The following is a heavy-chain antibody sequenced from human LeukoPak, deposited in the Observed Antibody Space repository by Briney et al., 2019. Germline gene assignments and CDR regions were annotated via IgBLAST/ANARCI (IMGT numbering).Heavy chain of an antibody. CDR3: AKDGETGTAYYYYYMDV. D-gene: IGHD1-1*01. CDR2: IWYDGSNK. V-gene: IGHV3-33*06. J-gene: IGHJ6*03. Sequence: GGSLRLSCAASGFTFSSYGMHWVRQAPGKGLEWVAVIWYDGSNKYYADSVKGRFTISRDDSKNTLFLQMNSLRAEDTAVYYCAKDGETGTAYYYYYMDVWGEGTTVTVSS. CDR1: GFTFSSYG.